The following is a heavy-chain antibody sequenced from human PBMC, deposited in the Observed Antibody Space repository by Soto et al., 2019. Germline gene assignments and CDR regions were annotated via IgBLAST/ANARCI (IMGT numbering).Heavy chain of an antibody. CDR2: ISTTSTYT. D-gene: IGHD2-2*01. Sequence: GGSLRLSCAASGFTFSRYYMNWVRQAPGKGLEWVSSISTTSTYTHYADSLKGRFTISRDNAKKLLYPQMDSLRAEDTAVYYCARDDGLSSTNVKAFDIWGQGTKVTVSS. CDR1: GFTFSRYY. J-gene: IGHJ3*02. CDR3: ARDDGLSSTNVKAFDI. V-gene: IGHV3-21*01.